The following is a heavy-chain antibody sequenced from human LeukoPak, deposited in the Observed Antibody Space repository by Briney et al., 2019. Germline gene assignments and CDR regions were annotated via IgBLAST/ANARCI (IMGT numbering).Heavy chain of an antibody. D-gene: IGHD2-8*01. CDR2: IYHSGST. Sequence: PSETLSLTCTVSGYSISSGYYWGWIRQPPGEGLEWIGTIYHSGSTYYNPSLKSRVTMSVDTSKNQFSLKLSSVTAADTAVFYCARCTDRVCWRGFDNWGQGTLVTVSS. V-gene: IGHV4-38-2*02. CDR1: GYSISSGYY. CDR3: ARCTDRVCWRGFDN. J-gene: IGHJ4*02.